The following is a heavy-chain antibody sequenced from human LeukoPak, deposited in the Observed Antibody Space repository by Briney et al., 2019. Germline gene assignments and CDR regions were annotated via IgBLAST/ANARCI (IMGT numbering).Heavy chain of an antibody. CDR1: GGSFSGYY. Sequence: PSETLSLTCAVYGGSFSGYYWSWIRQPPGKGLEWIGEINHSGSTNYNPSLKSRVTISVDTSKNQFSLKLSSVTAADTAVYYCARGARTSGNPDAFDIWGQGTMVTVSS. J-gene: IGHJ3*02. D-gene: IGHD4-23*01. CDR3: ARGARTSGNPDAFDI. V-gene: IGHV4-34*01. CDR2: INHSGST.